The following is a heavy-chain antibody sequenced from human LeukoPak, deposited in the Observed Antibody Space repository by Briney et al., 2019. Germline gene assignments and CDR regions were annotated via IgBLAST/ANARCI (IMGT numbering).Heavy chain of an antibody. Sequence: SETLSLTCAVYGGSFSGYYWSWIRQPPGKGLEWIGEINHSGSTNYNPSLKSRVTISVDTSKNQFSLKLSSVTAADTAVYYCARDPQITIFGVALRGDYVDYWGQGTLVTVSS. CDR3: ARDPQITIFGVALRGDYVDY. CDR1: GGSFSGYY. D-gene: IGHD3-3*01. CDR2: INHSGST. J-gene: IGHJ4*02. V-gene: IGHV4-34*01.